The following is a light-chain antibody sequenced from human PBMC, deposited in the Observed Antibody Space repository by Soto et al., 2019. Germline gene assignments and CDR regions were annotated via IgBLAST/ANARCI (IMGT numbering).Light chain of an antibody. CDR3: QSYDISLSGVV. CDR1: SSNIGAGYE. CDR2: GNS. J-gene: IGLJ2*01. Sequence: QSVLTQPPSVSGAPGQRVTISCTGSSSNIGAGYEVHWYQQLPGTAPKLLIYGNSNRPSGVPDRFSGSKSGTSASLAITGLQAEDEADYYCQSYDISLSGVVFGGGTELTVL. V-gene: IGLV1-40*01.